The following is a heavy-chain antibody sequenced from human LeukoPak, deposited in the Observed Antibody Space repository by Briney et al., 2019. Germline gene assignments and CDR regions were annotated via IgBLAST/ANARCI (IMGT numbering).Heavy chain of an antibody. CDR2: INAGNGNT. D-gene: IGHD3-3*01. CDR1: GYTFTSYA. J-gene: IGHJ4*02. V-gene: IGHV1-3*01. Sequence: ASVKVSCKASGYTFTSYAMHWVRQAPGQRLEWMGWINAGNGNTKYSQKSQGRVTITRDTSASTAYMELSSLRSEDTAVYYCARVDDFWSGSAGYWGQGTLVTVSS. CDR3: ARVDDFWSGSAGY.